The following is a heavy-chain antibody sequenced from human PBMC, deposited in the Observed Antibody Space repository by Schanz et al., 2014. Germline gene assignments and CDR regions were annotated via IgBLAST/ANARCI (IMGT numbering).Heavy chain of an antibody. Sequence: QGQLVQSGAEVKKPGASVKVSCKASGYTFTSDSMHWVRQAPGQGLEWMGMINPSGGSTTYAQKFQGRVTMTRDTSTSTVYMELSSLRSEDTAVYYCARDFSAYVGNYFDYWGQGTLVTVSS. D-gene: IGHD5-12*01. J-gene: IGHJ4*02. CDR1: GYTFTSDS. CDR3: ARDFSAYVGNYFDY. CDR2: INPSGGST. V-gene: IGHV1-46*01.